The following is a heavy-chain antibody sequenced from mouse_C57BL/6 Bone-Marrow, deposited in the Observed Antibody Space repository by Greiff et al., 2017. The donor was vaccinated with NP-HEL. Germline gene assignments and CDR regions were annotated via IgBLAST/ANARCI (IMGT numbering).Heavy chain of an antibody. CDR1: GYTFTSYG. Sequence: QVHVKQSGAELARPGASVKLSCKASGYTFTSYGISWVKQRTGQGLEWIGEIYPRSGNTYYNEKFKGKATLTADKSSSTAYMELRSLTSEDSAVYFCARRATVVGFDYWGQGTTLTVSS. V-gene: IGHV1-81*01. CDR2: IYPRSGNT. J-gene: IGHJ2*01. D-gene: IGHD1-1*01. CDR3: ARRATVVGFDY.